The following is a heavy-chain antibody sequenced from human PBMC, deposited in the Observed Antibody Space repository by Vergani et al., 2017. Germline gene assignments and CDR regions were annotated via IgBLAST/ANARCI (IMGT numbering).Heavy chain of an antibody. Sequence: QVQLQESGPGLVKPSESLSLTCTVSGGSISSYYWSWIRQPPGKGLEWIGYIYHSGSTNYNLSLKSRVTISVDTSKKQFSLKRSSVTAADTAVYYCARGRWDAFDIWGQGTMVTVSS. CDR2: IYHSGST. CDR1: GGSISSYY. V-gene: IGHV4-59*01. CDR3: ARGRWDAFDI. J-gene: IGHJ3*02. D-gene: IGHD4-23*01.